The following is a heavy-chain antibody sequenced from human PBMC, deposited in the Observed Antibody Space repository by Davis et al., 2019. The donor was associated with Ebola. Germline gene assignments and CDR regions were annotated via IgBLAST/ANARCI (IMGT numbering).Heavy chain of an antibody. V-gene: IGHV3-21*01. CDR1: GFTFSSYS. CDR2: ISSSSSYI. Sequence: PGGSLRLSCAASGFTFSSYSMNWVRQAPGKGLEWVSSISSSSSYIYYADSVKGRFTISRDNAKNSLYLQMNSLRAEDTAVYYCAMLGPPAAIPVNYWGQGTLVTVSS. J-gene: IGHJ4*02. D-gene: IGHD2-2*02. CDR3: AMLGPPAAIPVNY.